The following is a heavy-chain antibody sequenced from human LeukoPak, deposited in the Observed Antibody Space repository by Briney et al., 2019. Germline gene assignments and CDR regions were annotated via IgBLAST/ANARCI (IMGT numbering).Heavy chain of an antibody. Sequence: GGSLRLSCAASGFTFSSYGMHWVRQAPGKGLEWGAVISDDGSNKYYAYPVKGRFTISTDNSKNTLYLKMNSLRAEDPAVYYCAKTRYSRDAYYDFWSGYYRKRFDYWGQGTLVTVSS. V-gene: IGHV3-30*18. J-gene: IGHJ4*02. CDR2: ISDDGSNK. CDR1: GFTFSSYG. D-gene: IGHD3-3*01. CDR3: AKTRYSRDAYYDFWSGYYRKRFDY.